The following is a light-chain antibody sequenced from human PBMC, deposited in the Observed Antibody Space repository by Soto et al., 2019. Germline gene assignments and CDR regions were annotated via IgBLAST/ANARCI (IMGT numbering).Light chain of an antibody. CDR2: DAS. CDR1: QSVCRNY. V-gene: IGKV3-20*01. Sequence: EILLTHAPGTLSLSPGEICKVSSIPSQSVCRNYLAWFQHKPDQAPRLLIYDASNRATGVPDRFSGSGSGTDFTLSVTRLETEDFAVYSCNQYAVSPLTFGGGTKVDIK. CDR3: NQYAVSPLT. J-gene: IGKJ4*01.